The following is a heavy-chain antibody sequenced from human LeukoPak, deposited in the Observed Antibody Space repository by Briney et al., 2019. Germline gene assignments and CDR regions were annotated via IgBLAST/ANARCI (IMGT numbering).Heavy chain of an antibody. V-gene: IGHV1-2*02. CDR2: INPNSGDT. D-gene: IGHD4-11*01. J-gene: IGHJ4*02. CDR1: GFIFTGQY. Sequence: ASVKVSCKASGFIFTGQYIHWVRLAPGQGLEWMGWINPNSGDTNYAQKYQGRVTMTRDTSISTAYMELSRLTFDDTAVYYCARGVGLTTLTPNDYWGQGTLVTVSS. CDR3: ARGVGLTTLTPNDY.